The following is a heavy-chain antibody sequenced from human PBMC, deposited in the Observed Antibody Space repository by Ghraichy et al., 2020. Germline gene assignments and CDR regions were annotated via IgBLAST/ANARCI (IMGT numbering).Heavy chain of an antibody. J-gene: IGHJ4*02. CDR2: ISAYNGNT. V-gene: IGHV1-18*01. Sequence: ASVKVSCKASGYTFTNYGISWVRQAPGQGLEWMGWISAYNGNTNYAQKLQGRVTMTTDTSTSTAYMELRSLRSDDTAVYYCAREGYDFWSGYYTQLDYWGQGTLVTVSS. D-gene: IGHD3-3*01. CDR1: GYTFTNYG. CDR3: AREGYDFWSGYYTQLDY.